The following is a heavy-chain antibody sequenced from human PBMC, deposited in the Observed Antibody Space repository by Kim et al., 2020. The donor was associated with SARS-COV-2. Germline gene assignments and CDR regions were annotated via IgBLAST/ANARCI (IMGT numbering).Heavy chain of an antibody. V-gene: IGHV4-39*07. Sequence: SETLSLTCTVSGGSISRNDYYWGWIRQPPGQGLEYIGSAYYTGSTYDTPSLRSRVTLSIDTSKNQFSLKVNSMTAADTAVYYCAGVRRFADYVDYWGQGT. CDR2: AYYTGST. CDR1: GGSISRNDYY. CDR3: AGVRRFADYVDY. J-gene: IGHJ4*02.